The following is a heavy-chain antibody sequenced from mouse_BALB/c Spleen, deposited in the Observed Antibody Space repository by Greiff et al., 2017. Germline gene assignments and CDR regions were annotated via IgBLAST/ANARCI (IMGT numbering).Heavy chain of an antibody. J-gene: IGHJ3*01. D-gene: IGHD2-3*01. CDR1: GFTFSSFG. CDR3: ARSAIYDGYLPFAY. Sequence: EVKLMESGGGLVQPGGSRKLSCAASGFTFSSFGMHWVRQAPEKGLEWVAYISSGSSTIYYADTVKGRFTISRDNPKNTLFLQMTSLRSEDTAMYYCARSAIYDGYLPFAYWGQGTLVTVSA. CDR2: ISSGSSTI. V-gene: IGHV5-17*02.